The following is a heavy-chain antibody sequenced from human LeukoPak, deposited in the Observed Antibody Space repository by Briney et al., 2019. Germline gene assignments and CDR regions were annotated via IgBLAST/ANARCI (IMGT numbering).Heavy chain of an antibody. D-gene: IGHD5-12*01. CDR2: ISGSGGST. Sequence: GGSLRLSCAASGFTFSSYAMGWVRQAPGKGLEWVSAISGSGGSTYYADSVKGRFTISRDNSKNTLYLQMNSLRAEDTAVYYCARGVDNYYYYYMDVWGKGTTVTISS. J-gene: IGHJ6*03. CDR1: GFTFSSYA. CDR3: ARGVDNYYYYYMDV. V-gene: IGHV3-23*01.